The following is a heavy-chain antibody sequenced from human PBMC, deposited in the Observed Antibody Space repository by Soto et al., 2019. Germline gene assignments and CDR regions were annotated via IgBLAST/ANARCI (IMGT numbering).Heavy chain of an antibody. Sequence: QLQLQESGPGLVKPSETLSLTCTVSGGSISSSSYYWGWIRQPPGKGLEWIGSIYYSGSTYYNPSLKSRVTISVDTSKNQFSLKLSSVTAADTAVYYCARLFRGYSYDYYYYMDVWGKGTTVTVSS. J-gene: IGHJ6*03. CDR3: ARLFRGYSYDYYYYMDV. V-gene: IGHV4-39*01. CDR2: IYYSGST. CDR1: GGSISSSSYY. D-gene: IGHD5-18*01.